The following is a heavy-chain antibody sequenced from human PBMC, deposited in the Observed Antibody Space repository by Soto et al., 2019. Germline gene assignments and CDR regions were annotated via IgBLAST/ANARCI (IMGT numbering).Heavy chain of an antibody. Sequence: SVKVSCKASGGTFSSYAISWVRQAPGQGLEWMGGIIPIFGTANYAQKFQGRVTITADESTSTAYMELSSLRSEDTAVYYCARGGSGWSAEYFQHWGQGTLVTVSS. D-gene: IGHD6-19*01. V-gene: IGHV1-69*13. CDR1: GGTFSSYA. CDR2: IIPIFGTA. CDR3: ARGGSGWSAEYFQH. J-gene: IGHJ1*01.